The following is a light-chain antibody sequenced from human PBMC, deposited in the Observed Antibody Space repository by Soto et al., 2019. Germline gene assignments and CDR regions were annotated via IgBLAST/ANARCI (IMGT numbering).Light chain of an antibody. J-gene: IGKJ1*01. CDR1: QTVSSN. CDR3: QQYHDWPLT. Sequence: EIVLTQSPGTLSLSPGERVTLSCRASQTVSSNLAWYQQKPGQAPRLLIYGASTRATGFPARFSGSGSGTEFTLTISSLQSEDFAVYFCQQYHDWPLTFGQGTKVDIK. CDR2: GAS. V-gene: IGKV3D-15*01.